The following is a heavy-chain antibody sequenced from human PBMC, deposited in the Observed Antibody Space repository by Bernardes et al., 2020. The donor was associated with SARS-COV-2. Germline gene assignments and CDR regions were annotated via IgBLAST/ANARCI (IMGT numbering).Heavy chain of an antibody. CDR1: GDSVSSSSYF. CDR2: IYSGGIT. CDR3: ASTPVTMILVVITYYYFDL. Sequence: SETLSLTCTVSGDSVSSSSYFWGWIRQPPGKGLEWIGSIYSGGITYYNPSLKSRATISVDTSKNQFSLQLTSVTAADTAMYYCASTPVTMILVVITYYYFDLWGRGTLVTV. D-gene: IGHD3-22*01. J-gene: IGHJ2*01. V-gene: IGHV4-39*01.